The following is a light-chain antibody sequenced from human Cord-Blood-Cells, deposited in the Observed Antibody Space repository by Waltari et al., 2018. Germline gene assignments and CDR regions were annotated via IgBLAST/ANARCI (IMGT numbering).Light chain of an antibody. CDR1: SSDVGGYNY. V-gene: IGLV2-11*01. Sequence: QSALTQPRSVSGSPGQSVTISCTGTSSDVGGYNYVSWYQQHPGKAPKLMIYDVSKGPSAAPDRFSGSKSGNTASLTISGLQAEDEADYYCCSYAGSYTWVFGGGTKLTVL. J-gene: IGLJ3*02. CDR2: DVS. CDR3: CSYAGSYTWV.